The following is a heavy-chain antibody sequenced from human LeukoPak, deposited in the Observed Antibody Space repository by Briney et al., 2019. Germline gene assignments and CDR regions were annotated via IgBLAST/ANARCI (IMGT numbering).Heavy chain of an antibody. CDR1: AFTFSRSG. V-gene: IGHV3-30*18. D-gene: IGHD3-16*01. J-gene: IGHJ4*02. CDR3: AKGWGSLDY. Sequence: GGSLRLSCAASAFTFSRSGMHWVRQAPGKGLEWVAVISYDGSNKYYADSVKGRFTTSRDNSKNTLYLQMNSLRAEDTAVYYCAKGWGSLDYWGQGTLVTVSS. CDR2: ISYDGSNK.